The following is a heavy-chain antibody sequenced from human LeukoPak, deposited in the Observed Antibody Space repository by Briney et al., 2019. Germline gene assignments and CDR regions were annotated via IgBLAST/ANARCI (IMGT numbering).Heavy chain of an antibody. CDR2: INHSGST. CDR3: ARPNKGGAFDI. CDR1: GGSFSGYY. Sequence: SETLSLTCAVYGGSFSGYYWSWIRQPPGKGLEWIGEINHSGSTNYNPSLKSRVTISVDTSKNQFSLKLSSVTAADTAVYYCARPNKGGAFDIWGQGIMVTVSS. V-gene: IGHV4-34*01. J-gene: IGHJ3*02. D-gene: IGHD2-15*01.